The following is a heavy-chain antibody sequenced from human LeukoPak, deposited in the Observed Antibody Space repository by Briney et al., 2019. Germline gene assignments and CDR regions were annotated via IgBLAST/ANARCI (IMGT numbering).Heavy chain of an antibody. D-gene: IGHD3-22*01. CDR1: GFTFSSYA. V-gene: IGHV3-30-3*01. Sequence: GGSLRLSCAASGFTFSSYAMHWVRQAPGKGLEWVTVISYDGSNKYYADSVKGRFTVSRDNSKNTLYLQMNSLRAEDTAVYYCAGTYYYDSSGPGGDYWGQGDLVTVSS. J-gene: IGHJ4*02. CDR2: ISYDGSNK. CDR3: AGTYYYDSSGPGGDY.